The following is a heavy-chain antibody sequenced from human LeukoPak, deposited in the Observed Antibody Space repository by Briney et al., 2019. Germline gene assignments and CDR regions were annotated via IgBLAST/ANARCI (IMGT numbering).Heavy chain of an antibody. CDR1: GYSISSDYY. J-gene: IGHJ3*02. D-gene: IGHD4-17*01. CDR3: ARNKSTVTTSRHDAFDI. Sequence: SETLSLTCAVSGYSISSDYYWGWIRQPSGRGLEWFGSIYQSVSTYYNPSLKSRVTISVDTSKNQVSLKLSSVTSADTAVYYCARNKSTVTTSRHDAFDIWGQGTMVTVSS. CDR2: IYQSVST. V-gene: IGHV4-38-2*01.